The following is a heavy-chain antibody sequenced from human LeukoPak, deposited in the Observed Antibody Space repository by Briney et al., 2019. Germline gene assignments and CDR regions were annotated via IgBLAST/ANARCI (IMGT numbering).Heavy chain of an antibody. D-gene: IGHD6-19*01. V-gene: IGHV3-30*18. CDR3: AKVPRQNGWFPLSDY. Sequence: PGGSLRLSCAASGFTFSSYAMHWVRQAPGKGLEWVAVMSYDGGTKYYAESVKGRFTISRDNSKNTLYLQINSLRAGDTAVYYCAKVPRQNGWFPLSDYWGQGALVTVSS. J-gene: IGHJ4*02. CDR2: MSYDGGTK. CDR1: GFTFSSYA.